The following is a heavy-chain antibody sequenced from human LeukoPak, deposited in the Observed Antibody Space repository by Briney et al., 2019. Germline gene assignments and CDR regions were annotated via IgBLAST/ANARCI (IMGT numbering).Heavy chain of an antibody. V-gene: IGHV3-11*04. Sequence: GGSLRLSCAASGFTFSDYYMSWIRQAPGKGLEWVSYISSSGSTIYYADSVKGRFTISRDNAKNSLYLQMNSLRAEDTAVYYCAKIYSSGYYYDYWGQGTLVTVSS. CDR2: ISSSGSTI. CDR3: AKIYSSGYYYDY. CDR1: GFTFSDYY. D-gene: IGHD3-22*01. J-gene: IGHJ4*02.